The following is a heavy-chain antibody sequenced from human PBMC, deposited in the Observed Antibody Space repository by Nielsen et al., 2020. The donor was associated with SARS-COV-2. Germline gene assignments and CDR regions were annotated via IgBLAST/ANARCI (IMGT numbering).Heavy chain of an antibody. CDR1: GYTFTSYG. CDR2: INPSGGST. Sequence: ASVKVSCKASGYTFTSYGISWVRQAPGQGLEWMGIINPSGGSTSYAQKFQGRVTMTRDTSTSTVYMELSSLRSEDTAVYYCARGGGRPFDYWGQGTLVTVSS. V-gene: IGHV1-46*01. CDR3: ARGGGRPFDY. J-gene: IGHJ4*02.